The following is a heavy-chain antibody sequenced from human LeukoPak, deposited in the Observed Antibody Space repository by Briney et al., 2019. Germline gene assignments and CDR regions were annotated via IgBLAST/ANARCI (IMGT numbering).Heavy chain of an antibody. D-gene: IGHD4-17*01. J-gene: IGHJ4*02. Sequence: GGSLRLSCAASGFTFSSYNMNWVRRAPGKGLEWVSSISSSSSYIYYADSVKGRFTISRDNAKNSLFLQINSLRAEDTAMYYCARDLPTVTTLLPSLSYFDYWGQGTLVTVSS. CDR1: GFTFSSYN. CDR3: ARDLPTVTTLLPSLSYFDY. V-gene: IGHV3-21*01. CDR2: ISSSSSYI.